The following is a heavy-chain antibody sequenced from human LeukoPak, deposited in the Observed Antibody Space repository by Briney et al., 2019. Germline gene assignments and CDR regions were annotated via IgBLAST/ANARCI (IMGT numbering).Heavy chain of an antibody. CDR2: INHSGSA. J-gene: IGHJ4*02. D-gene: IGHD4-17*01. V-gene: IGHV4-34*01. Sequence: GSLRLSCAASRFTFSSYSMNWVRQAPGKGLEWIGEINHSGSANYNPSLKSRVTISLDTSKNQFSLKLSSVTAADTAVYYCARGQGTVTTHWGQGTLVAVSS. CDR3: ARGQGTVTTH. CDR1: RFTFSSYS.